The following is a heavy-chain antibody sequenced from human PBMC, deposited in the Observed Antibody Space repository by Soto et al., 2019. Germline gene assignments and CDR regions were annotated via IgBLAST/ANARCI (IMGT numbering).Heavy chain of an antibody. CDR3: ARDLVWSIEDQRRKYYYYGMDL. Sequence: SVKVSCKASGGTFSSYAISWVRQAPGQGLEWMGGIIPIFGTANYAQKFQGRVTITADESTSTAYMELSSLRSEDTAVYYCARDLVWSIEDQRRKYYYYGMDLWGQGTTVTVSS. CDR1: GGTFSSYA. V-gene: IGHV1-69*13. J-gene: IGHJ6*02. D-gene: IGHD6-6*01. CDR2: IIPIFGTA.